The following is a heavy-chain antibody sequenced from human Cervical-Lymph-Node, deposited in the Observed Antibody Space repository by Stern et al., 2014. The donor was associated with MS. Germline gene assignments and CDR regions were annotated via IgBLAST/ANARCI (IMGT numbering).Heavy chain of an antibody. CDR3: TRFLQSGWSDLFDS. V-gene: IGHV3-7*01. Sequence: VQLVESGGGLVQPGGSQRLSCVASGSTFSTSWMSWVRQAPGKGLEWVAKINRDGSVTFYLDSVKGRFTISRDNAKSSLYLEMNSVRAEDTAVYYCTRFLQSGWSDLFDSWGRGTLVTVSS. D-gene: IGHD6-19*01. J-gene: IGHJ5*01. CDR2: INRDGSVT. CDR1: GSTFSTSW.